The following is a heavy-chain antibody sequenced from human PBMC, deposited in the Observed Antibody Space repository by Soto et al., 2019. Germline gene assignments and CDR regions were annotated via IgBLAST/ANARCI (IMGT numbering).Heavy chain of an antibody. CDR2: IYYSGST. D-gene: IGHD5-18*01. CDR3: ARQTWIQKWYFDL. V-gene: IGHV4-31*03. J-gene: IGHJ2*01. Sequence: TLSLTCPVSCGSISSGGYYWSWIRQHPGKSLEWIGYIYYSGSTYYTPSLKSRVTISVDPSKNQFSLKLSSVTAADTAVYYCARQTWIQKWYFDLWGRGTLVTVSS. CDR1: CGSISSGGYY.